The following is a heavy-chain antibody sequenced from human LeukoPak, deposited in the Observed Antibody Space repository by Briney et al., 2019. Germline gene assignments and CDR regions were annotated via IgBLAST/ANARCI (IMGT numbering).Heavy chain of an antibody. CDR3: ARGDDFWSGGVYNWFDP. Sequence: PSETLSLTCTVSGGSISSYYWSWIRQPAGKGLEWIGRIYTSGSTNYNLSLKSRVTMSVDTSKNQFSLKLSSVTAADTAVYYCARGDDFWSGGVYNWFDPWGQGTLVTVFS. V-gene: IGHV4-4*07. CDR2: IYTSGST. CDR1: GGSISSYY. J-gene: IGHJ5*02. D-gene: IGHD3-3*01.